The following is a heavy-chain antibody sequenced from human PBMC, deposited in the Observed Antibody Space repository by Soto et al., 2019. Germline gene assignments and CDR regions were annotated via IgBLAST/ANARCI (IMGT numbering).Heavy chain of an antibody. Sequence: LRLSCAASGFTFSSYSMNWVRQAPGKGLEWVSYISWNSGSIGYADSVKGRFTISRDNAKNSLYLQMNSLRAEDTALYYCAKDGYYDILTGSSGMDVWGQGTTVTVSS. D-gene: IGHD3-9*01. CDR2: ISWNSGSI. CDR1: GFTFSSYS. J-gene: IGHJ6*02. CDR3: AKDGYYDILTGSSGMDV. V-gene: IGHV3-9*01.